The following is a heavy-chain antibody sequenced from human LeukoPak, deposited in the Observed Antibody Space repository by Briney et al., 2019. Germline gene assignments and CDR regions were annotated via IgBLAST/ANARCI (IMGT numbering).Heavy chain of an antibody. CDR3: ARVIRITMIYSMDV. V-gene: IGHV4-39*07. J-gene: IGHJ6*02. CDR1: GGSISSSSYY. CDR2: IYYSGST. D-gene: IGHD3-22*01. Sequence: TSETLSLTCTVSGGSISSSSYYWGWIRQPPGKGLEWIGSIYYSGSTYYNPSLKSRVTISVDTSKNQFSLKLSSVTAADTAVYYCARVIRITMIYSMDVWGQGTTVTVSS.